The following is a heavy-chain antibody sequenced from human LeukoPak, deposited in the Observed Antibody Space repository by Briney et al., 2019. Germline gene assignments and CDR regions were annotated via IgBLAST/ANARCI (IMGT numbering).Heavy chain of an antibody. CDR1: GYSFTSYW. CDR3: ARAASHYDILTGYSLFDY. CDR2: IYPGDSDT. V-gene: IGHV5-51*01. Sequence: GESLKISCKGSGYSFTSYWIGWVRQMPGKGLEWMGIIYPGDSDTRYSPSFQGQVTISADKSISTAYLQWSSLKASDTAMYYCARAASHYDILTGYSLFDYWGQGTLVTVSS. J-gene: IGHJ4*02. D-gene: IGHD3-9*01.